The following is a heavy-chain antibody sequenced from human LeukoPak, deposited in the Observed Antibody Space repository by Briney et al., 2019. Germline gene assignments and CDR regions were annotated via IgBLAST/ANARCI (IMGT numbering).Heavy chain of an antibody. V-gene: IGHV1-69*05. CDR3: AREQKPQYSSSWYSYFQH. J-gene: IGHJ1*01. CDR1: GGTFSSYA. D-gene: IGHD6-13*01. CDR2: IIPIFGTA. Sequence: SVKVSCKASGGTFSSYAISWVRQAPGQGLEWMGRIIPIFGTANYAQKFQGRVTIATDESTSTAYMELSSLKSEDTAVCYCAREQKPQYSSSWYSYFQHWGQGTLVTVSS.